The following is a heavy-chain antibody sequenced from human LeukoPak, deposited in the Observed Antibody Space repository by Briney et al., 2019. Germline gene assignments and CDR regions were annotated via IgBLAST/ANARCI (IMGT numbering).Heavy chain of an antibody. D-gene: IGHD2-21*02. Sequence: GGSLRLSCVASGFSLSSYATSWVRLPPGKGLPWVAGIYSDDSATFYKDAVKGRFTISKDTSKNTLYLQMNSLRDEDTAVYYCAKDMTYGDGKWEFDLWGQGAPVTVSS. V-gene: IGHV3-23*01. CDR1: GFSLSSYA. J-gene: IGHJ5*02. CDR2: IYSDDSAT. CDR3: AKDMTYGDGKWEFDL.